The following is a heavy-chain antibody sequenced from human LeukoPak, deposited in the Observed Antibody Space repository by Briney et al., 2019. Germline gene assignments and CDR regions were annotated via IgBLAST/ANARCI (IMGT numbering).Heavy chain of an antibody. V-gene: IGHV1-18*01. Sequence: ASVKVSCKASGYTFTSYGISWVRQAPGQGLEWMGWISAYNGNTNYAQKLRGRVTMTTDTSTSTAYMELRSLRSDDTAVYYCARAEVAGSGRSPSFDYWGQGTLVTVSS. D-gene: IGHD3-10*01. J-gene: IGHJ4*02. CDR2: ISAYNGNT. CDR3: ARAEVAGSGRSPSFDY. CDR1: GYTFTSYG.